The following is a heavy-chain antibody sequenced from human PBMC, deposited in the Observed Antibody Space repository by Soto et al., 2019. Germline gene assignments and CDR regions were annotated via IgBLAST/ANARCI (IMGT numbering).Heavy chain of an antibody. J-gene: IGHJ4*01. V-gene: IGHV4-39*01. D-gene: IGHD4-17*01. CDR1: GDSISSRSHY. CDR2: IYYSGNT. CDR3: VRQVGYGDFLYMGYSVC. Sequence: SETLSLTCTVSGDSISSRSHYWGWIRQPPGKGLEWIGIIYYSGNTYYNPSLKSRVSISVDTSKNRFSLKLNSVTAADTSVYYCVRQVGYGDFLYMGYSVCWGHG.